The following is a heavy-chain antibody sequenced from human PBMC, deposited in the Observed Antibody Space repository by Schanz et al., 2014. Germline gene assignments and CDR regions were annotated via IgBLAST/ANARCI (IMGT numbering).Heavy chain of an antibody. D-gene: IGHD6-13*01. CDR2: ISSGSSYA. J-gene: IGHJ4*01. V-gene: IGHV3-11*05. CDR3: AGEQIMAAAGLVDY. CDR1: GFTFRDYY. Sequence: VQLVESGGGLVQPGGSLRLSCAASGFTFRDYYMSWIRQAPGKGLEWVSDISSGSSYANYADSVKGRFTISRDNAKNSLYLQMNSLRAEDTAVYYCAGEQIMAAAGLVDYWGHGTLVTVSS.